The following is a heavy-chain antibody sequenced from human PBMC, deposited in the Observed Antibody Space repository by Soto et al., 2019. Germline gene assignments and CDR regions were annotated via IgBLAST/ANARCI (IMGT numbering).Heavy chain of an antibody. D-gene: IGHD3-10*01. CDR1: GFTFSSYS. CDR3: ARDSGSFGGVRDAFDI. J-gene: IGHJ3*02. Sequence: GGSLRLSCAASGFTFSSYSMNWVRQAPGKGLEWVSSISSSSSYIYYADSVKGQFTISRDNAKKSMYLQMNSLRAEDTAVYYCARDSGSFGGVRDAFDIWGQETIVTVSS. CDR2: ISSSSSYI. V-gene: IGHV3-21*01.